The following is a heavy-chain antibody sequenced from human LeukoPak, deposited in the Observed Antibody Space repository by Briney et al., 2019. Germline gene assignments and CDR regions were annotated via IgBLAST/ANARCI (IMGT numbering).Heavy chain of an antibody. CDR2: INPNSGGT. V-gene: IGHV1-2*06. D-gene: IGHD2-2*01. CDR1: GYTFTGYY. Sequence: ASVKVSCKASGYTFTGYYMHWVRQAPGQGLEWMGRINPNSGGTNYAQKFQGRVTMTRDTSISTAYMELSRLRSDDTAVYYCASQLDCSSTSCHLGDCWGQGTLVTVSS. CDR3: ASQLDCSSTSCHLGDC. J-gene: IGHJ4*02.